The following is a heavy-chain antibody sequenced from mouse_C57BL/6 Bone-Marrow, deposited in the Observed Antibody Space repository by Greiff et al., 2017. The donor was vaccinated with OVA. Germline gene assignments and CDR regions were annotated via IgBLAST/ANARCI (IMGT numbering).Heavy chain of an antibody. V-gene: IGHV1-42*01. CDR2: INPSTGGT. J-gene: IGHJ1*03. CDR1: GYSFTGYY. D-gene: IGHD2-4*01. CDR3: ERRAETMITTGRDFDV. Sequence: EVQLQQSGPELVKPGASVKISCKASGYSFTGYYMNWVKQSPEKSLEWIGEINPSTGGTTYNQKFKAKATLTVDKSSSTAYMQLKSLTSADSAVYYCERRAETMITTGRDFDVWGTGTTVTVSS.